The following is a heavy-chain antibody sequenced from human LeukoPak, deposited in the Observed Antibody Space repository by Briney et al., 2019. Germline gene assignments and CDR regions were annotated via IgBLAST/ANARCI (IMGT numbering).Heavy chain of an antibody. CDR1: GFTFSSYS. J-gene: IGHJ4*02. CDR3: ARYNYGSGSYYSDY. D-gene: IGHD3-10*01. CDR2: ISSSSSTI. V-gene: IGHV3-48*02. Sequence: GGSLRLSCAASGFTFSSYSMNWVRQAPGKGLEWVSYISSSSSTIYYADSVKGRFTISRDNAKNSLYLQMNSLRDEGTAVYYCARYNYGSGSYYSDYWGQGTLVTVSS.